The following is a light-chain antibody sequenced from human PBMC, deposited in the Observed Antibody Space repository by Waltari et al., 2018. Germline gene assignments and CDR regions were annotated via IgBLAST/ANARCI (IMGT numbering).Light chain of an antibody. CDR3: QQYYTTPFT. Sequence: DIVMTQSPDSLAVSLGERATMKCKSSQSVLSSIYNKNCLVWYQQKPGQQPKPLIYWASTRESGVPDRFSGSGSETDFTLTISSLQAEDVAVYYCQQYYTTPFTFGPGTKVDIK. V-gene: IGKV4-1*01. J-gene: IGKJ3*01. CDR1: QSVLSSIYNKNC. CDR2: WAS.